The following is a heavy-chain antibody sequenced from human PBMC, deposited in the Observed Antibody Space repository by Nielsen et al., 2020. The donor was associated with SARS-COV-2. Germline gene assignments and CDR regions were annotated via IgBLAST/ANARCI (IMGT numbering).Heavy chain of an antibody. CDR3: VRAPDYDVLTGYYPDAFDV. V-gene: IGHV4-59*08. D-gene: IGHD3-9*01. CDR1: GGSISSYY. Sequence: SETLSLTCTVSGGSISSYYWSWIRQPPGKGLEWIGYIYYSGSTNYNPSLKSRVTTSVDTSKNRFSLKLSSVTAADTAVYYCVRAPDYDVLTGYYPDAFDVWGRGTMVTVSS. CDR2: IYYSGST. J-gene: IGHJ3*01.